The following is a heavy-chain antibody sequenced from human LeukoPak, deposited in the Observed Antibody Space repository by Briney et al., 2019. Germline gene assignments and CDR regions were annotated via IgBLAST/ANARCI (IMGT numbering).Heavy chain of an antibody. CDR1: GFSVSSSY. CDR2: ISGSGGST. V-gene: IGHV3-23*01. D-gene: IGHD2-2*01. Sequence: PGGSLRLSCAASGFSVSSSYMNWVRQAPGKGLEWVSAISGSGGSTYYADSVKGRFTISRDNSKNTLYLQMNSLRAEDTAVYYCAKDAIVVPAASDYFDSWGQGALVTVSS. CDR3: AKDAIVVPAASDYFDS. J-gene: IGHJ4*02.